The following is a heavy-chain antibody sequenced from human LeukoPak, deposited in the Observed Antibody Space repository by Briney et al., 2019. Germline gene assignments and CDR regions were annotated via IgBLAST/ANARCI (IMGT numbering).Heavy chain of an antibody. CDR2: VSSSGTTT. CDR1: GFTFSSYS. D-gene: IGHD5-24*01. CDR3: ARADRDGNKRFLD. V-gene: IGHV3-48*02. J-gene: IGHJ4*02. Sequence: GGSLRLSCAASGFTFSSYSVIWARQAPGKGLEWVSYVSSSGTTTYYADSVKGRFTISRDNGKNSVSLQMNSLRDEDTAVYYCARADRDGNKRFLDWGQGTLVTVSS.